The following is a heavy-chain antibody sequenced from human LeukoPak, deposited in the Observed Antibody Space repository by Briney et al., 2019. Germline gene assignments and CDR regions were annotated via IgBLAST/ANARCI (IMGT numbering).Heavy chain of an antibody. J-gene: IGHJ4*02. CDR1: GFTFSRLG. D-gene: IGHD1/OR15-1a*01. V-gene: IGHV3-30*02. CDR2: IRYDGTNK. Sequence: PGGSLRLSCAASGFTFSRLGMHWVRQPPAKGLQWVAFIRYDGTNKFYADSVKGGFTMSRDGPKNTLYLQINSLSAEDTAVYYCAKSRGEQLYFRDFDYWGQRTLVTVAS. CDR3: AKSRGEQLYFRDFDY.